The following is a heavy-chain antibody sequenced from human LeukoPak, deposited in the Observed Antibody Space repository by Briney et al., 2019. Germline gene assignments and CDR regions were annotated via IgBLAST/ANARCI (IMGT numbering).Heavy chain of an antibody. CDR1: GGSISSYY. D-gene: IGHD5-12*01. V-gene: IGHV4-59*01. Sequence: SETLSLTCTVSGGSISSYYWSWIRQPPGKGLEWIGYIYYSGSTNYNPSLKSRVTISVDTSKNQFSLKLSSVTAADTAVYYCARARSGYDYRARDFDYWGQGTLVTVSS. CDR2: IYYSGST. J-gene: IGHJ4*02. CDR3: ARARSGYDYRARDFDY.